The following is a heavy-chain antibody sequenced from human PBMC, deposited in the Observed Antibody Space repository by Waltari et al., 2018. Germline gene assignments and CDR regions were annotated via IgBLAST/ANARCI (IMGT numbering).Heavy chain of an antibody. Sequence: QVQLQQRGAGLLKPSETLSLTCAVYGGSFSGYYWSWIRQPPGKGLEWIGEINHSGSTNYNPSLKSRVTISVDTSKNQFSLKLSSVTAADTAVYYCARARTTRSWFDPWGQGTLVTVSS. J-gene: IGHJ5*02. V-gene: IGHV4-34*01. CDR1: GGSFSGYY. CDR2: INHSGST. D-gene: IGHD4-17*01. CDR3: ARARTTRSWFDP.